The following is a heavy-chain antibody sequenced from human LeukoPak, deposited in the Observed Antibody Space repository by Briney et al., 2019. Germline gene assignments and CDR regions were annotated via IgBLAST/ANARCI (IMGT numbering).Heavy chain of an antibody. CDR1: VCSIRSSSYS. CDR3: ARRNDLLTAYPFDC. CDR2: NSNSGSS. V-gene: IGHV4-39*01. D-gene: IGHD3-9*01. Sequence: SETLSLTCTVSVCSIRSSSYSWGWIRQPPGKGLEWIGGNSNSGSSYYKQSLKSRVPIYVGTSKHQFSLSLSSVTAADTAVYYCARRNDLLTAYPFDCWGQGTLVTVCS. J-gene: IGHJ4*02.